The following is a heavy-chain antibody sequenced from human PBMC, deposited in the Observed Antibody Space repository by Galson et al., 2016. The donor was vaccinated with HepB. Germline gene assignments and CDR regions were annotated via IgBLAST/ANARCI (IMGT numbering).Heavy chain of an antibody. CDR1: GVSISRYY. J-gene: IGHJ4*02. CDR3: ARFHPRAVVVDY. V-gene: IGHV4-59*01. CDR2: IYSGGRT. D-gene: IGHD4-23*01. Sequence: LSLTCTISGVSISRYYWDWIRQPPGQGLEWIGNIYSGGRTNYNPSLKSRVTILEDTSKNKFSLRLSSVTAADTAVNFCARFHPRAVVVDYWGQGTLVTVSS.